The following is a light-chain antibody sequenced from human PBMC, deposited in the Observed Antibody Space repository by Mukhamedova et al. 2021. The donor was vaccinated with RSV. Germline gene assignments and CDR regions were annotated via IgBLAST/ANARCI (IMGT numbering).Light chain of an antibody. J-gene: IGKJ5*01. CDR2: EAS. CDR3: QQRRNWPLIT. V-gene: IGKV3-11*01. Sequence: QRPGQAPRLLIYEASTRATGLPTRFAGGGSGTGFSLIISRLEPEDFGVYYCQQRRNWPLITFGQGTRLEMK.